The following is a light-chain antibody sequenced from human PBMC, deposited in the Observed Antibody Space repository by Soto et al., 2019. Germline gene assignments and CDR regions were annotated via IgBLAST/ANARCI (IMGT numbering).Light chain of an antibody. V-gene: IGKV1-33*01. CDR1: QDIYNS. CDR2: AAA. Sequence: DIQMTQSPSSLSAFVGDRVTITCQASQDIYNSLNWYQQKPGKAPKLLIYAAANLDTGVPSRFSGSGSGTDFTFPISSLQPEDIATYYCQHYDNLPPTFGPGTKVDIK. J-gene: IGKJ3*01. CDR3: QHYDNLPPT.